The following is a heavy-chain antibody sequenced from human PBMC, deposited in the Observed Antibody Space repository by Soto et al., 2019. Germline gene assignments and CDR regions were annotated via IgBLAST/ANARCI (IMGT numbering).Heavy chain of an antibody. CDR2: ISGSGGST. CDR3: ATPGGYCSGGSCYSRVY. CDR1: GFTFSSYA. Sequence: EVQLLESGGGLVQPGGSLRLSCAASGFTFSSYAMSWVRQAPGKGLEWVSAISGSGGSTYYADSVKGRFTISRDNSKNTLYLQMNSLRAEDTAVYYCATPGGYCSGGSCYSRVYWGQGTLVTVSS. J-gene: IGHJ4*02. V-gene: IGHV3-23*01. D-gene: IGHD2-15*01.